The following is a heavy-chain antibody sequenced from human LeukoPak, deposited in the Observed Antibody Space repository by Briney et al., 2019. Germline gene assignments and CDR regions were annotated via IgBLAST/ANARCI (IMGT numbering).Heavy chain of an antibody. CDR3: ASIAVAGTGDYYYMDV. V-gene: IGHV3-48*04. J-gene: IGHJ6*03. Sequence: GGSLRLSCAASGFTFSSYWMSWVRQAPGKGLEWVSYISSSGSTIYYADSVKGRFTISRDNAKNSLYLQMNSLRAEDTAVYYCASIAVAGTGDYYYMDVWGKGTTVTVSS. CDR1: GFTFSSYW. D-gene: IGHD6-19*01. CDR2: ISSSGSTI.